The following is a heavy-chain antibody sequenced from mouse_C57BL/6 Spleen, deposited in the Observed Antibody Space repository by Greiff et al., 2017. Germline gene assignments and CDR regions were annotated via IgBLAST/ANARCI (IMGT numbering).Heavy chain of an antibody. CDR2: IDPETGGP. J-gene: IGHJ4*01. V-gene: IGHV1-15*01. Sequence: QVQLQQSGAELVRPGASVTLSCKASGYTFTDYEMHWVKQTPVHGLEWIGAIDPETGGPAYNQKFKGKAILTAAKSSSTAYMELRILTACDSDVYYCASAYYYGIAMDYWGQGTSVTVSS. CDR1: GYTFTDYE. D-gene: IGHD1-1*01. CDR3: ASAYYYGIAMDY.